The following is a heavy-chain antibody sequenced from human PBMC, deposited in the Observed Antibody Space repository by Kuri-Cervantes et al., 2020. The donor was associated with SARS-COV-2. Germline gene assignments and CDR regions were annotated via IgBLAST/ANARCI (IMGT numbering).Heavy chain of an antibody. CDR2: ISSSGSTI. D-gene: IGHD4-17*01. V-gene: IGHV3-48*03. J-gene: IGHJ4*02. CDR1: GFTFSSYE. Sequence: GGSLRLSCAASGFTFSSYEMNWVRQAPGKGLEWVSYISSSGSTIYYADSVKGRFTISRDNAKNSLYLQMNSLRAEDTAVYYCARDFSLGDLYYFDYWGQGTLVTVSS. CDR3: ARDFSLGDLYYFDY.